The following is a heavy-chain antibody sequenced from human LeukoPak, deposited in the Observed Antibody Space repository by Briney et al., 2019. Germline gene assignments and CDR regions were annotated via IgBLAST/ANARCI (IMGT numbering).Heavy chain of an antibody. CDR1: GGTFSSYA. J-gene: IGHJ3*02. Sequence: SVKVSCKASGGTFSSYAISWVRQAPGQGLEWMGGIIPIFGTANYAQKFQGRVTITADESTSTAYMELSSLRSEDTAVYYCARGGSSSLADDAFDIWGQGTMVTVSS. CDR3: ARGGSSSLADDAFDI. V-gene: IGHV1-69*13. CDR2: IIPIFGTA. D-gene: IGHD6-6*01.